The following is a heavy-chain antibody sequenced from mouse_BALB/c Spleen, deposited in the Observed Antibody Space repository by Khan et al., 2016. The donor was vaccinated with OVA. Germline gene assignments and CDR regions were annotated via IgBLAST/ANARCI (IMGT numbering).Heavy chain of an antibody. V-gene: IGHV3-2*02. CDR2: ISYSSST. CDR3: ARDVCRYNYAMDY. J-gene: IGHJ4*01. Sequence: EVQLVESGPGLVKPSQSLSLTCTVTGYSITTDYAWNWFRQFPGNKLVWMGYISYSSSTNYNPPLKRRISITRDTSKNQFVLELNSLTTEDTATYYCARDVCRYNYAMDYWGQGTSVTVSS. CDR1: GYSITTDYA. D-gene: IGHD1-1*01.